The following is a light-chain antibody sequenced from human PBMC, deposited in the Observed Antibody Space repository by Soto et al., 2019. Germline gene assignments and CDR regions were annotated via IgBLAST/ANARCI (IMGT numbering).Light chain of an antibody. CDR3: QHYNNWPIT. CDR1: QSVASN. Sequence: IVMTQSPASLSVSPGESVTLSCRASQSVASNLAWYQQKPGQAPRLLIYGTSTRATGVPDRFSGSGSGTDFTLTISSLQAADFAVYHCQHYNNWPITFGQGTRLEI. J-gene: IGKJ5*01. CDR2: GTS. V-gene: IGKV3-15*01.